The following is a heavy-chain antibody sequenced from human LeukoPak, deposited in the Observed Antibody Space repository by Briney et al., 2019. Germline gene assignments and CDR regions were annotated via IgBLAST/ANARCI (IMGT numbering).Heavy chain of an antibody. D-gene: IGHD6-19*01. V-gene: IGHV1-69*13. Sequence: SVEVSCKASGGTFSSYAISWVRQAPGQGLEWMGGIIPIFGTANYAQKFQGRVTITADESTSTAYMELSSLRSEDTAVYYCARTRSGWYYFDYWGQGTLVTVSS. CDR3: ARTRSGWYYFDY. J-gene: IGHJ4*02. CDR1: GGTFSSYA. CDR2: IIPIFGTA.